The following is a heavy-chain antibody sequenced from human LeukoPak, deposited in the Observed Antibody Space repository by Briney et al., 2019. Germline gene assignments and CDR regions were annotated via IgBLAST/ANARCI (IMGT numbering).Heavy chain of an antibody. J-gene: IGHJ1*01. CDR3: AKSRD. CDR1: GYTFTSYG. CDR2: MNPNNGRT. Sequence: ASVKVSCKASGYTFTSYGISWVRQAPGQGLEWMGWMNPNNGRTGYAQSFQGRVTMTRNTSISTAYMELSNLRIDDTAVYYCAKSRDWGQGTLVTVSS. D-gene: IGHD2-21*01. V-gene: IGHV1-8*02.